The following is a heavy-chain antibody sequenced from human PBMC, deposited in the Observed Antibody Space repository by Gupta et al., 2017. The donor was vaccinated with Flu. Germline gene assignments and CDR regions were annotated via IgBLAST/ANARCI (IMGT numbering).Heavy chain of an antibody. Sequence: QLPLVQSGAEVTKPGASGKVSCKASGYTFTSYGTSWVRLAPGPGPEWMGWISAYNGNNNYAKKLQGRVTLTTDTSTSTAYMERRGLRSDDTAVDYCARDGYDFWSGYYDYYYGMDVWGQGTTVTVSS. V-gene: IGHV1-18*01. J-gene: IGHJ6*02. CDR2: ISAYNGNN. D-gene: IGHD3-3*01. CDR1: GYTFTSYG. CDR3: ARDGYDFWSGYYDYYYGMDV.